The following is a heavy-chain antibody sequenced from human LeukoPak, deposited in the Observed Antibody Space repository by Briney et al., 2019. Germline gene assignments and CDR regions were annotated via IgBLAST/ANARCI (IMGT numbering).Heavy chain of an antibody. CDR3: AKAPDADYYDSSGLRSFDY. D-gene: IGHD3-22*01. Sequence: GGSLRLSCAASGFTFSSYGMSWVRQAPGKGLEWVSAISGSGGSTYYADSVKGRFTISRDNSKNTLYLQMNSLRAEDTAVYYCAKAPDADYYDSSGLRSFDYWGQGTLVTVSS. J-gene: IGHJ4*02. CDR1: GFTFSSYG. V-gene: IGHV3-23*01. CDR2: ISGSGGST.